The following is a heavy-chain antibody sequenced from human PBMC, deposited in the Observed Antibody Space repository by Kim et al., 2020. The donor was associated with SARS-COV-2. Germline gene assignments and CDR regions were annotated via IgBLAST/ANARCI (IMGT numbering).Heavy chain of an antibody. J-gene: IGHJ6*02. CDR1: GGSVSSGSYY. CDR2: IYYSGST. CDR3: AREGSSSWAWYYGMDV. D-gene: IGHD6-13*01. Sequence: SETLSLTCTVSGGSVSSGSYYWSWIRQPPGKGLEWIGYIYYSGSTNYNPSLKSRVTISVDTSKNQFSLKLSSVTAADTAVYYCAREGSSSWAWYYGMDVWGQGTTVTVS. V-gene: IGHV4-61*01.